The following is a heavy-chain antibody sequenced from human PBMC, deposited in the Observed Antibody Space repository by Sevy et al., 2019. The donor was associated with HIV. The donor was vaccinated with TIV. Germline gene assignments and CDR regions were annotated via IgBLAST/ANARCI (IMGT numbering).Heavy chain of an antibody. Sequence: GGSLRLSCAASGFTFHDHAMHWVRQAPGKGLEWVSGISWNSGSIGYADSMKGRFTISRDNAKNFLYLEVNSLGTEDPALNYGAKDINRGCDSINCYPYYYYYYGMDVWGQGTTVTVSS. D-gene: IGHD2-2*01. J-gene: IGHJ6*02. CDR3: AKDINRGCDSINCYPYYYYYYGMDV. CDR1: GFTFHDHA. V-gene: IGHV3-9*01. CDR2: ISWNSGSI.